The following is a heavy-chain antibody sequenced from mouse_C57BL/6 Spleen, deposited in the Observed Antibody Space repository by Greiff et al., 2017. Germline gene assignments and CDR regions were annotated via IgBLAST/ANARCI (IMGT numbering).Heavy chain of an antibody. Sequence: VQLQQSGAELARPGASVKLSCKASGYTFTSYGISWVKQRTGQGLEWIGEIYPRSGNTYYNEKFKGKATLTADKSSRTAYMELRSLTSEDSAVYFCARSRTTVVATPYFDYWGQGTTLTVSS. J-gene: IGHJ2*01. CDR1: GYTFTSYG. D-gene: IGHD1-1*01. CDR3: ARSRTTVVATPYFDY. V-gene: IGHV1-81*01. CDR2: IYPRSGNT.